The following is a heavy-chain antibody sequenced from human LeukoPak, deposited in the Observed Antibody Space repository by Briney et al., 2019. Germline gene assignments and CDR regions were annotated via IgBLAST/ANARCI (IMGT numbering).Heavy chain of an antibody. D-gene: IGHD4-17*01. V-gene: IGHV1-2*02. CDR3: ARDRGRDYGYDY. Sequence: ASVKVSGKASGYTFIGYYIHWVRQAPGQGLEWMGWINPNSGGTDYAQKFQGRVTMTRDTSISTAYLDLSRLRSDDTAVYYCARDRGRDYGYDYWGQGTLVTVSS. J-gene: IGHJ4*02. CDR1: GYTFIGYY. CDR2: INPNSGGT.